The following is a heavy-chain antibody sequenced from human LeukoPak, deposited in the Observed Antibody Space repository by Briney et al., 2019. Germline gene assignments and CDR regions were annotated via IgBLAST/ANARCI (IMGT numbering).Heavy chain of an antibody. V-gene: IGHV3-7*01. CDR2: IKQDGSEK. D-gene: IGHD4-17*01. CDR3: ARDPHTVTTSSWFDP. J-gene: IGHJ5*02. CDR1: GFTFSSYW. Sequence: GGSLSLSCAASGFTFSSYWMSWVRQAPGKGLEWVANIKQDGSEKYYVDSVKGRFTISRDNAKNSLYLQMNSLRAEDTAVYYCARDPHTVTTSSWFDPWGQGTLVTVSS.